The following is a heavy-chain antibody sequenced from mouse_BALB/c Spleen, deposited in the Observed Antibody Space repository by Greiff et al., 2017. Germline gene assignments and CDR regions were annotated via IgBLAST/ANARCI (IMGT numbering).Heavy chain of an antibody. V-gene: IGHV3-2*02. CDR3: ARGLYFDY. Sequence: EVQRVESGPGLVKPSQSLSLTCTVTGYSITSDYAWNWIRQFPGNKLEWMGYISYSGSTSYNPSLKSRISITRDTSKNQFFLQLNSVTTEDTATYYCARGLYFDYWGQGTTLTVSS. J-gene: IGHJ2*01. CDR2: ISYSGST. CDR1: GYSITSDYA.